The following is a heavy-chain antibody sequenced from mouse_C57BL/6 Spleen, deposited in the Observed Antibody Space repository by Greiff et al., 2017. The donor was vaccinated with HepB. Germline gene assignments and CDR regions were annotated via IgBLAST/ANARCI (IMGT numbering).Heavy chain of an antibody. J-gene: IGHJ4*01. CDR3: ARRLRGAMDY. CDR2: ISYDGSN. D-gene: IGHD1-1*01. CDR1: GYSITSGYY. Sequence: VQLKQSGPGLVKPSQSLSLTCSVTGYSITSGYYWNWIRQFPGNKLEWMGYISYDGSNNYNPSLKNRISITRDTSKNQFFLKLNSVTTEDTATYYCARRLRGAMDYWGQGTSVTVSS. V-gene: IGHV3-6*01.